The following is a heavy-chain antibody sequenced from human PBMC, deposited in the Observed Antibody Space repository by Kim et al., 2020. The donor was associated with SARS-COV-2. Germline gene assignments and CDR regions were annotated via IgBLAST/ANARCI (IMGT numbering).Heavy chain of an antibody. CDR2: IWYDGSNK. V-gene: IGHV3-33*06. J-gene: IGHJ6*02. D-gene: IGHD3-10*01. CDR1: GFTFSSYG. Sequence: GGSLRLSCAASGFTFSSYGMHWVRQAPGKGLEWVAVIWYDGSNKYYADSVKGRFTISRDNSKNTLYLQMNSLRAEDTAVYYCAKDYVRFGEFMGLYYYYYGMDVWGQGTTVTVSS. CDR3: AKDYVRFGEFMGLYYYYYGMDV.